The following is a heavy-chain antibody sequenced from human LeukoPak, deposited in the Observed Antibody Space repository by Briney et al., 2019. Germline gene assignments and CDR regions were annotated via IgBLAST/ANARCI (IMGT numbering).Heavy chain of an antibody. CDR2: IYYSGSI. J-gene: IGHJ4*02. D-gene: IGHD3-22*01. CDR3: ARENPSGYYNRPIDY. CDR1: GASISSYY. Sequence: SETLSLTCTVSGASISSYYWSWIRQPPGKGLEWIGDIYYSGSIKYNPPLKSRVTMSVDTSKNQFSLKLSSVTAADTAIYYCARENPSGYYNRPIDYWGQGTLVTVSS. V-gene: IGHV4-59*01.